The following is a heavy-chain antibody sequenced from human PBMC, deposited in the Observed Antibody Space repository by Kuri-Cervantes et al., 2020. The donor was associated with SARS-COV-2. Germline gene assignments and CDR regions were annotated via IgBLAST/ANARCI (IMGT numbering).Heavy chain of an antibody. Sequence: SETLSLTCTVSGGSISDYYWSWIRQPPGKGLEWIGDIYYTGSTSYNPSLKSRVAISVDTSKNQFSLKLTSVTAADTAVYYCARDCSTADCKTFGYYWGRGTLVPSPQ. D-gene: IGHD2-2*01. J-gene: IGHJ4*02. CDR1: GGSISDYY. V-gene: IGHV4-59*01. CDR3: ARDCSTADCKTFGYY. CDR2: IYYTGST.